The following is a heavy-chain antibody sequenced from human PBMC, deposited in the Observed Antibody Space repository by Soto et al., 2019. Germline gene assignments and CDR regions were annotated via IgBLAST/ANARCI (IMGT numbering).Heavy chain of an antibody. CDR1: AGSITTSY. D-gene: IGHD3-22*01. CDR3: ASSGIVGREVNTWFHP. V-gene: IGHV4-59*01. J-gene: IGHJ5*02. Sequence: LSLTCTVSAGSITTSYWSWIRQPLGKALEWIGYISYRGSTNYNPSLKSRLTISIDTSKSQISLKLTSMTTADTAVYYCASSGIVGREVNTWFHPWGQGTLVTVSS. CDR2: ISYRGST.